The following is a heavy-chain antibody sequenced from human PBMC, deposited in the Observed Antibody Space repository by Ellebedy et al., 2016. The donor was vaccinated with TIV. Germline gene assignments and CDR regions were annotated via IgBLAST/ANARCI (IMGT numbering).Heavy chain of an antibody. Sequence: ASVKVSCKASGYTFTSYAMHWVRQAPGQRLEWMGWINAGNGNTKYSQKFQGRVTITRDTSASTAYMELSSLRSEDTAVYYCARDFAMVGGSMSDWGQGTLVTVSS. V-gene: IGHV1-3*01. J-gene: IGHJ4*02. CDR1: GYTFTSYA. CDR3: ARDFAMVGGSMSD. CDR2: INAGNGNT. D-gene: IGHD3-10*01.